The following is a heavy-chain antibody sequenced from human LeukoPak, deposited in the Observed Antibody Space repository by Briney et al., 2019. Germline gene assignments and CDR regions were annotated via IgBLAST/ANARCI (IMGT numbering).Heavy chain of an antibody. Sequence: GGSLRLSCAASGFIFSSYEMNWVRQAPGKGLEWVSYISSGGSTIYYADSVKGRFTISRDNAKNSLYLQMNGLRAEDTAVYYCARVGWFGGFYFDYWGQGILVTVSS. V-gene: IGHV3-48*03. J-gene: IGHJ4*02. CDR1: GFIFSSYE. CDR2: ISSGGSTI. CDR3: ARVGWFGGFYFDY. D-gene: IGHD3-10*01.